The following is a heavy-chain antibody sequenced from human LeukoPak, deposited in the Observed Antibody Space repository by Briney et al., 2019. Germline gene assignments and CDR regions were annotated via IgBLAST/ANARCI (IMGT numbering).Heavy chain of an antibody. CDR3: ARVGLDTAMVTGYWFDP. CDR2: IIPIFGTA. D-gene: IGHD5-18*01. J-gene: IGHJ5*02. CDR1: GGTFSSYA. Sequence: SVKVSCKASGGTFSSYAISWVRQAPGQGLEWMGRIIPIFGTANYAQKFQGRVTITTDESTSTAYMELSSLRSEDTAVYYCARVGLDTAMVTGYWFDPWGQGTLVTVSS. V-gene: IGHV1-69*05.